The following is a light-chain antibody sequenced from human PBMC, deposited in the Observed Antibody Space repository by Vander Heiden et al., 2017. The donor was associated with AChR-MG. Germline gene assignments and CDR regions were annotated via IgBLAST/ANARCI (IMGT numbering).Light chain of an antibody. V-gene: IGKV3-15*01. CDR2: GAS. CDR3: QQYKNWPPYT. CDR1: QSVNSN. Sequence: EIVMTQSPATLSVSPGERATLSCRASQSVNSNLAWYQQKPGQAPRLLIYGASTRATGIPARFSGSGYGTEFTLTISSRQSEDFAVYYCQQYKNWPPYTFGQGTKLDIK. J-gene: IGKJ2*01.